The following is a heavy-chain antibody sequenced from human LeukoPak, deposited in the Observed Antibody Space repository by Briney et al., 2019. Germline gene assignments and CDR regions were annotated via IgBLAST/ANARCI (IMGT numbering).Heavy chain of an antibody. V-gene: IGHV4-34*11. CDR3: ARGYCSDERCPVFPS. J-gene: IGHJ5*02. CDR1: GGSFSGYY. D-gene: IGHD2-15*01. Sequence: SETLSLTCAVYGGSFSGYYWSWVRQTPGKGLEWSGYISNSETTDYGPSFKSRVTLSLDTSKNQFSLKLSSVTAADTGVYYCARGYCSDERCPVFPSWGQGTLVTVSS. CDR2: ISNSETT.